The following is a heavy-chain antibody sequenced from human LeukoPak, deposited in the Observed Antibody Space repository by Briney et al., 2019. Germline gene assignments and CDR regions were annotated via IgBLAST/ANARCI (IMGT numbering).Heavy chain of an antibody. V-gene: IGHV4-59*08. CDR1: GGSLNKYY. Sequence: PSETLSLTCAVSGGSLNKYYWSGIRQPPGKGLEWIGYISYSGSTNYNPSLKSRVTISVDTSKNQFSLKLGSVTAADTAVYYCARHSGAAAGHYFDYWGQGTLVTVSS. CDR2: ISYSGST. CDR3: ARHSGAAAGHYFDY. J-gene: IGHJ4*02. D-gene: IGHD6-13*01.